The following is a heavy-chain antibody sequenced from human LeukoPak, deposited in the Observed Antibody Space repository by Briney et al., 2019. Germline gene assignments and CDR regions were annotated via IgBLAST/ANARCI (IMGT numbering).Heavy chain of an antibody. D-gene: IGHD5-24*01. CDR3: ATRDGGRGFDI. CDR1: GYSFTTYW. Sequence: GESLKISCKGSGYSFTTYWISWVRQMPGKGLEWMGRIDPSDSYTNYSPSFQGQVTISAGKSISTAYLQWSSLKASDTAMYYCATRDGGRGFDIWGQGTMVTVSS. CDR2: IDPSDSYT. J-gene: IGHJ3*02. V-gene: IGHV5-10-1*04.